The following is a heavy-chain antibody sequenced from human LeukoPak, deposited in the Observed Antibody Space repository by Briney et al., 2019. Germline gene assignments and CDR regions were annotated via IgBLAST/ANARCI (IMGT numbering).Heavy chain of an antibody. CDR2: IIPIFGTA. Sequence: ASVQVSCKASGGNLKNFAISWVRQAPGQGLEWMGGIIPIFGTANYAQKFQGRVTITADESTSTAYMELSSLRSEDTAVYYCASGSGYEDYWGQGTLVTVSS. D-gene: IGHD3-9*01. CDR3: ASGSGYEDY. J-gene: IGHJ4*02. V-gene: IGHV1-69*01. CDR1: GGNLKNFA.